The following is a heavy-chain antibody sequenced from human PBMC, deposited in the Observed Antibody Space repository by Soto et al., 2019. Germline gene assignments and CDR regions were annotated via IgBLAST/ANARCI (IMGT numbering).Heavy chain of an antibody. D-gene: IGHD3-22*01. V-gene: IGHV3-21*06. Sequence: PVGSLRLSCASSVFNFITYSLSCVRHSPGKWLEWVSSISSSGTYIDYADSVKGRFTISRDNAKNSLFLQMNSLRAEDTATYYCVRDGLDYYDTQRLYFESWGQGTLVIVS. J-gene: IGHJ4*02. CDR2: ISSSGTYI. CDR1: VFNFITYS. CDR3: VRDGLDYYDTQRLYFES.